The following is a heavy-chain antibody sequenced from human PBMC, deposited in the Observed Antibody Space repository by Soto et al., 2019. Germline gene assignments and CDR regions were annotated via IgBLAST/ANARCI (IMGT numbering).Heavy chain of an antibody. CDR1: GFTFSSYA. V-gene: IGHV3-30-3*01. CDR3: ARDGMMIGASDI. Sequence: GGSLRLSCAASGFTFSSYAMHWVRQAPGKGLEWVAVISYDGSNKYYAESEKGRITISRDNSKNTLYLQMNSLRAVDTAVYYCARDGMMIGASDIWGQGTMVTVS. CDR2: ISYDGSNK. J-gene: IGHJ3*02. D-gene: IGHD3-22*01.